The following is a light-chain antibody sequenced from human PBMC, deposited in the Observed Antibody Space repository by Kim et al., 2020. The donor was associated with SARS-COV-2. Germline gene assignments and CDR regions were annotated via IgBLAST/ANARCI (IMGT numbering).Light chain of an antibody. V-gene: IGKV2-24*01. CDR3: MQTAQFPRT. CDR1: QSRLHDDGNTY. CDR2: KVS. Sequence: PASSSCRSSQSRLHDDGNTYLTWLQQRPGQPPRLLIYKVSNRFSGVPDRFTGSGAGTDFTLKISRVEAEDVGVYYCMQTAQFPRTFGQGTKVDIK. J-gene: IGKJ1*01.